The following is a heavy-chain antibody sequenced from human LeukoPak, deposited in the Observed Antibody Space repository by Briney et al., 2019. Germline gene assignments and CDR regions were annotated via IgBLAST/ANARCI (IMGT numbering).Heavy chain of an antibody. CDR2: MSPGSDYI. CDR3: ASGGDFDY. CDR1: GFTFSSSS. D-gene: IGHD4-17*01. V-gene: IGHV3-21*01. Sequence: GGSLRLSCVASGFTFSSSSMNWVRQAPGKGLEWVSSMSPGSDYIYYADSMKGRFTISRDSPKNSLYLQMDSLRAEDTAVYYCASGGDFDYWGQGTLVTVSS. J-gene: IGHJ4*02.